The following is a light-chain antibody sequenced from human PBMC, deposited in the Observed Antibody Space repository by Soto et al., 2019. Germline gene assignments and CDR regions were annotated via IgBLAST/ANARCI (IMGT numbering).Light chain of an antibody. CDR1: QNIRTN. V-gene: IGKV3-15*01. CDR3: QQYNNWPRT. CDR2: GAS. J-gene: IGKJ1*01. Sequence: DIVMMQSPATLSVSQGERATLSCRASQNIRTNLAWYQHKPGQAPRLLIYGASTGATGVPARFSGSGSGTEFTLTISSLQSEDFAAYYCQQYNNWPRTFGQGTKVDIK.